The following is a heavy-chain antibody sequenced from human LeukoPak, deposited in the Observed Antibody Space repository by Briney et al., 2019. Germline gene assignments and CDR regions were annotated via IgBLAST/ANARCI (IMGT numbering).Heavy chain of an antibody. CDR2: VNPNSGGT. CDR1: GYTFTSYG. CDR3: ARDKDFDY. Sequence: GASVKVSCKASGYTFTSYGINWVRQAPGQGLEWMGWVNPNSGGTNYAQKFQGRVTMTRDTSISTAYMELSRLRSDDTAVYYCARDKDFDYWGQGTLVTVSS. J-gene: IGHJ4*02. V-gene: IGHV1-2*02.